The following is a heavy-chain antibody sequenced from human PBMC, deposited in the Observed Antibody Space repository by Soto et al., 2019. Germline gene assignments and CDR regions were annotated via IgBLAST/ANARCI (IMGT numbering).Heavy chain of an antibody. Sequence: PSETLSLTCAVYGESFSGYIWTWIRQTPGKGLQWIGQINDSGSASYNPSLKSRVTISVHTSNSQFSLELSSVTAADTAVYYCARGLITGSHYSGGWYYFDSWGQGTRVT. CDR1: GESFSGYI. CDR2: INDSGSA. V-gene: IGHV4-34*01. D-gene: IGHD6-19*01. J-gene: IGHJ4*02. CDR3: ARGLITGSHYSGGWYYFDS.